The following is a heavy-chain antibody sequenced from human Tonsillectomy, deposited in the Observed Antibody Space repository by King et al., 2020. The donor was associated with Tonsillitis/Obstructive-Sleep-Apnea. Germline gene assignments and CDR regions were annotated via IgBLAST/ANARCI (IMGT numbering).Heavy chain of an antibody. Sequence: VQLVESGGGLVQPGGSLRLSCAASGFTFSIYWMSWVRQAPGKGLEWVANIKQDGSEKYYVDSVKGRFPISRDNAKNSLYLQMNSLRAVYTAVYYCARDGSNYVRCMDVWGQGTTVTVSS. CDR1: GFTFSIYW. CDR3: ARDGSNYVRCMDV. J-gene: IGHJ6*02. V-gene: IGHV3-7*03. D-gene: IGHD4-11*01. CDR2: IKQDGSEK.